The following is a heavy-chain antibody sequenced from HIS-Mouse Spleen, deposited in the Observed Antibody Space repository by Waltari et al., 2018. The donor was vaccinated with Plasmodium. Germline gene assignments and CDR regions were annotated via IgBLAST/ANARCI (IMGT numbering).Heavy chain of an antibody. J-gene: IGHJ4*02. D-gene: IGHD6-6*01. CDR2: IGTSGDT. Sequence: EVQLVESGGGLVQPGGSLRLPGAAAGFPCCSSDLPWVRQATGKGLEWVSAIGTSGDTYYPGSVKGRFTISRENAKNSLYLQMNSLRAGDTAVYYCARGPTYSSSYYFDYWGQGTLVTVSS. V-gene: IGHV3-13*01. CDR3: ARGPTYSSSYYFDY. CDR1: GFPCCSSD.